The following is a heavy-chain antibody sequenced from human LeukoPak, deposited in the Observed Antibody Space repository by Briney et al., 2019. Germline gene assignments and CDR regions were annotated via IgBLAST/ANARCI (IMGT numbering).Heavy chain of an antibody. CDR1: GGSISSGDYY. D-gene: IGHD3-10*01. V-gene: IGHV4-30-4*01. CDR3: ARGLGVRGVTNWFDP. CDR2: IYYSGST. Sequence: PSQTLSLTCTVSGGSISSGDYYWSWIRQPPGKGLEWIGYIYYSGSTHYNPSLKSRVTISVDTSKNQFSLKLSSVTAADTAVYYCARGLGVRGVTNWFDPWGEGTLVTVSS. J-gene: IGHJ5*02.